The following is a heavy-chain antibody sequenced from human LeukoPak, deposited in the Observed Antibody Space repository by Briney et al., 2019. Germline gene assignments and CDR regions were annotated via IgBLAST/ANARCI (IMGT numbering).Heavy chain of an antibody. CDR3: ARVGYYESSGYYEY. V-gene: IGHV1-2*06. CDR2: INCNGGGT. D-gene: IGHD3-22*01. CDR1: GYTFTGYY. Sequence: ASVKVSCKASGYTFTGYYIHWVRQAPGQGLEWMGRINCNGGGTSYAQKFQGRVTMTRDTSISTAYMELDRLTSDDTAVYYCARVGYYESSGYYEYWGQGTLVTVSS. J-gene: IGHJ4*02.